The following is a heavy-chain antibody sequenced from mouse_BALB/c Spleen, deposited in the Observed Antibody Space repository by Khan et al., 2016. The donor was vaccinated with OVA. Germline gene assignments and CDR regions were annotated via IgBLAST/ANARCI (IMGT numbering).Heavy chain of an antibody. CDR3: ARSTDRYAFVY. CDR1: GDSITSGY. Sequence: EVQLQESGPSLVKPSQTLSLTCSVTGDSITSGYWSWIRKFPGNKLEYMGYMIYTGYTYYNPSLNSRIFITRHTSKNQYYLQLNSVTTEDAATDYCARSTDRYAFVYWGQGTLVTVSA. D-gene: IGHD2-14*01. CDR2: MIYTGYT. J-gene: IGHJ3*01. V-gene: IGHV3-8*02.